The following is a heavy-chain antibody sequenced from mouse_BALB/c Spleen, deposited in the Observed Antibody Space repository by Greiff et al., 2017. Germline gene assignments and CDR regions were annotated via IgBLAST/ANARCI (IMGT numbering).Heavy chain of an antibody. CDR1: GYTFTSYW. CDR3: AREEASTRDY. V-gene: IGHV1-7*01. CDR2: INPSTGYT. J-gene: IGHJ2*01. Sequence: QVHVKQSGAELAKPGASVKMSCKASGYTFTSYWMHWVKQRPGQGLEWIGYINPSTGYTEYNQKFKDKATLTADKSSSTAYMQLSSLTSEDSAVYYCAREEASTRDYWGQGTTLTVSS. D-gene: IGHD6-1*01.